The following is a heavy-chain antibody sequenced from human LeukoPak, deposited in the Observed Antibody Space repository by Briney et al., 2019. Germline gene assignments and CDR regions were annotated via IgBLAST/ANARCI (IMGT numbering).Heavy chain of an antibody. CDR3: AKGKDYSNYVAAFDY. CDR2: ISGSGGST. D-gene: IGHD4-11*01. CDR1: GFTFSSYA. V-gene: IGHV3-23*01. Sequence: LSCGASGFTFSSYAMNWVRQAPGKGLEWVSGISGSGGSTYYADSVKGRFTISRDNSKNTLYLQMNSLRAEDTAVYYCAKGKDYSNYVAAFDYWGQGTLVTISS. J-gene: IGHJ4*02.